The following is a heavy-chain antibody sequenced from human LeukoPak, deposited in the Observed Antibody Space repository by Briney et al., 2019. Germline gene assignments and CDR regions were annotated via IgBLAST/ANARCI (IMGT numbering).Heavy chain of an antibody. V-gene: IGHV4-30-4*08. CDR2: IYYSGST. J-gene: IGHJ3*02. CDR3: ARVPRCEPEWEPDAFDI. CDR1: GGSISSGDYY. D-gene: IGHD1-26*01. Sequence: SPSETLSLTCTVSGGSISSGDYYWSWIRQPPGKGLEWIGYIYYSGSTYYNPSLKSRVTISVDTSKNQFSLKLSSVTAADTAVYYCARVPRCEPEWEPDAFDIWGQGTMVTVSS.